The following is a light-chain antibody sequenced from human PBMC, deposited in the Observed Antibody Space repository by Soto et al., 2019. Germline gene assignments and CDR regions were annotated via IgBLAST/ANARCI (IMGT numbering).Light chain of an antibody. V-gene: IGLV2-14*01. Sequence: QSVLTQPASVSGSPGQSITISCTETSSDIGGYNYVSWYQQHPGKAPKVMIYDVSNRPSGVSNRLSGSKSGNTASLTISGLQAEDEAGYYCSSYTSSSTYVFGTGTKVTV. CDR3: SSYTSSSTYV. J-gene: IGLJ1*01. CDR1: SSDIGGYNY. CDR2: DVS.